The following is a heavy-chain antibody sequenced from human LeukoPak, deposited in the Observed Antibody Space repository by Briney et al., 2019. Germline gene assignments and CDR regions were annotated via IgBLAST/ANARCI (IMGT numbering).Heavy chain of an antibody. CDR2: INHSGST. CDR3: AALGILTDY. V-gene: IGHV4-34*01. CDR1: GVSFSGYY. J-gene: IGHJ4*02. D-gene: IGHD3-9*01. Sequence: SETLSLTCAVYGVSFSGYYWSWIRQPPGKGLEWIGEINHSGSTNYNPSLKSRVTISVDTSKNQFSLKLSSVTAADTAVYYCAALGILTDYWGQGTLVTVSS.